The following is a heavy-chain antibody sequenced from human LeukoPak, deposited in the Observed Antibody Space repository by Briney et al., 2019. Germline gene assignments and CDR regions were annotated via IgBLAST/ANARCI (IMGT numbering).Heavy chain of an antibody. CDR1: GGSISSGGYS. D-gene: IGHD5-18*01. J-gene: IGHJ4*02. CDR2: IYHSGST. Sequence: SQTLSLTCAVSGGSISSGGYSWSWIRQPPGKGLEWIGYIYHSGSTYYNPSLKSRVTISVDRSKNQFSLKLSSVTAADTAVYYCARARGYRTEFDYWGQGTLVTVSS. CDR3: ARARGYRTEFDY. V-gene: IGHV4-30-2*01.